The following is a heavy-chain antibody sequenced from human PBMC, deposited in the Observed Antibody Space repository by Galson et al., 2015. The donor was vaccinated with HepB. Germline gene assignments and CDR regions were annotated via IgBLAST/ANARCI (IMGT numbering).Heavy chain of an antibody. CDR1: GFTFSTYW. J-gene: IGHJ4*02. CDR3: ARGALIYGFINDC. Sequence: SLRLSCAASGFTFSTYWMSWVRQAPGKGLEWVANIKQDGSEKYYVDSVKGRFTISRDNAKNSLYLQMNTLRAEDTAVYHCARGALIYGFINDCWGQGTLVTVSS. CDR2: IKQDGSEK. D-gene: IGHD4-17*01. V-gene: IGHV3-7*03.